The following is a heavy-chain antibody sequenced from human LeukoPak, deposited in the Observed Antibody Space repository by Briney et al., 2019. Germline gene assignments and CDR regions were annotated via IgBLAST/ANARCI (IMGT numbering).Heavy chain of an antibody. Sequence: PSETLSLTCTVSGGSISSGGYYWSWIRQHPGKGLEWIGYIYYSGSTYYNPSLKSRVTISVGTSKNQFSLKLSSVTAADTAVYYCARGGSYYRDFQHWGQGTLVTVSS. CDR1: GGSISSGGYY. D-gene: IGHD1-26*01. V-gene: IGHV4-31*03. CDR2: IYYSGST. CDR3: ARGGSYYRDFQH. J-gene: IGHJ1*01.